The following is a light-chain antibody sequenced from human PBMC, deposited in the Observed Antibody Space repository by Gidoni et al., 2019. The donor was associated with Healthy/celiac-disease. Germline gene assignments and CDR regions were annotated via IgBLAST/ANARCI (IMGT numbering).Light chain of an antibody. CDR3: QQSYSTPQLT. CDR1: QSISSY. CDR2: AAS. J-gene: IGKJ4*01. Sequence: DIQMTQFPSSPSSALGDRVTITCRASQSISSYFNWYQQKPGKAPQLLIYAASSLQSGGPSRFSSGSAGTELTITISSLQHEDYAANYCQQSYSTPQLTFGEGTKVEIK. V-gene: IGKV1-39*01.